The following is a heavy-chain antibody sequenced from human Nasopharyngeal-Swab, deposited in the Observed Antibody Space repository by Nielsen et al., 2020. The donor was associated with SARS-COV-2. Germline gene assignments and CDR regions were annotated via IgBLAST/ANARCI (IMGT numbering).Heavy chain of an antibody. V-gene: IGHV3-30-3*01. CDR2: ISYDGSNK. Sequence: VRQATGKGLEWVAVISYDGSNKYYADSVKGRFTISRDNSKNTLYLQMNSLRAEDTAVYYCARDHLYCSGGSCYRNYYGMDVWGQGTTVTVSS. D-gene: IGHD2-15*01. J-gene: IGHJ6*02. CDR3: ARDHLYCSGGSCYRNYYGMDV.